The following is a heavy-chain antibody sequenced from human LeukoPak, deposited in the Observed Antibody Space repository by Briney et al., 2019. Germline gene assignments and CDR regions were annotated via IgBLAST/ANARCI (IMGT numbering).Heavy chain of an antibody. D-gene: IGHD6-19*01. CDR3: ARGLYSSGWIDAFDI. Sequence: ASVKVSCTASGYTFTSYAMNWVRQAPGQGLEWMGWINTNTGNPTYAQGFTGRFVFSLDTSVSTAYLQISSLKAEDTAVYYCARGLYSSGWIDAFDIWGQGTMVTVSS. J-gene: IGHJ3*02. V-gene: IGHV7-4-1*02. CDR2: INTNTGNP. CDR1: GYTFTSYA.